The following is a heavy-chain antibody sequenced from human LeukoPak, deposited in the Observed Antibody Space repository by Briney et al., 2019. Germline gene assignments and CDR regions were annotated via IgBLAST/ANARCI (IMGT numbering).Heavy chain of an antibody. CDR1: GFTFSSYE. V-gene: IGHV3-48*03. J-gene: IGHJ4*02. Sequence: PGGSLRLSCAASGFTFSSYEMNWVRQAPGKGLEWVSYISSSGSTIYYADSVKGRFTISRDNAKNSLYLQMNSLRAEDTAVYYCARDWGREFFDYWGQGTLVTVSP. CDR2: ISSSGSTI. D-gene: IGHD3-10*01. CDR3: ARDWGREFFDY.